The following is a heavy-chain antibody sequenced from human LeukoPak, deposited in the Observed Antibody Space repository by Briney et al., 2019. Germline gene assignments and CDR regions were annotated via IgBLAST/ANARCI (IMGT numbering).Heavy chain of an antibody. CDR2: IIPILGIA. J-gene: IGHJ4*02. D-gene: IGHD4-11*01. V-gene: IGHV1-69*04. CDR1: GGTFSSYA. Sequence: GSSVKVSCKASGGTFSSYAISWVRQAPGQGLEWMGRIIPILGIANYAQKFQGRVTITAGKSTSTAYMELSSLRSEDTAVYYCARGAADSSNFDYWGQGTLVTVSS. CDR3: ARGAADSSNFDY.